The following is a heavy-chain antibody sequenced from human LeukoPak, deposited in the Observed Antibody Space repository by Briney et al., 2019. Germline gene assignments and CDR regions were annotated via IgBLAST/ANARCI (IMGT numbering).Heavy chain of an antibody. J-gene: IGHJ4*02. V-gene: IGHV3-73*01. Sequence: GGSLRLSCAASGFTFSGSAIHWVRQASGKGLEWVGRIRDKANSYATAYIASVKGRFTISRDDSKNTAYLQMSSLKAEDTAVYYCTRWDCTTTGCYPFDYWGQGTLVTVSS. D-gene: IGHD2-2*01. CDR1: GFTFSGSA. CDR3: TRWDCTTTGCYPFDY. CDR2: IRDKANSYAT.